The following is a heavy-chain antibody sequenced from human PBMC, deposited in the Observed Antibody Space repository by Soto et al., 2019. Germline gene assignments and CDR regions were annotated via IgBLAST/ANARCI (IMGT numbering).Heavy chain of an antibody. CDR1: SASIISEQR. J-gene: IGHJ4*02. Sequence: QMQLQESGPGLVKPSETLSLTCAVSSASIISEQRWSWVRQPPGKGLEWIGEIHHSGSTNNNPSRWSRVTMSVDKSKNPCSLILYSVTAADTAVYYCARSFGRYAIDHWGQGTLVIVSS. V-gene: IGHV4-4*02. D-gene: IGHD6-19*01. CDR3: ARSFGRYAIDH. CDR2: IHHSGST.